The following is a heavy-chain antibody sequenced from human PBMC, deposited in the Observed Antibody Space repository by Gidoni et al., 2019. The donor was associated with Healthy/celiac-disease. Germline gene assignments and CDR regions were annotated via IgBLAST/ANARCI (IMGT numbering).Heavy chain of an antibody. J-gene: IGHJ6*02. CDR2: IKSKTDGGTT. CDR3: TTAKPPYYYYYYGMDV. V-gene: IGHV3-15*01. Sequence: WDSRIKSKTDGGTTDYAAPVKGRFTISRDDSKNTLYLQMNSLKTEDTAVYYCTTAKPPYYYYYYGMDVWGQGTTVTVSS.